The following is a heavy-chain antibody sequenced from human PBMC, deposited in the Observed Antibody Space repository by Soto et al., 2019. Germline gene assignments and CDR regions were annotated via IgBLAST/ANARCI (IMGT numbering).Heavy chain of an antibody. V-gene: IGHV3-30-3*01. CDR2: ISYDGSNK. J-gene: IGHJ4*02. CDR3: ARDSGASIAAAGTTDY. CDR1: GFTFSNYA. Sequence: PGGSLRLSCAASGFTFSNYAMHWVRQAPGKGLEWVAVISYDGSNKYYADSVKGRFTISRDNSKNTLYLQMNSLRAEDTAVYYCARDSGASIAAAGTTDYWGQGTLVTVSS. D-gene: IGHD6-13*01.